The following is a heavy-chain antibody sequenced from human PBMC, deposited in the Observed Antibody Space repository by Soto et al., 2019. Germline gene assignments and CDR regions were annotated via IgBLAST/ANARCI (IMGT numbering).Heavy chain of an antibody. Sequence: ESGGGLVQPGGSLRLSCAASGFSFSSFEMNWVRQAPGKGLEWISYITTSGTTIYYADSVKGRFTISRDNAKNSLYLQMNSLRAEDTAVYYCARETAAGALDYWGQGTLVTVSS. D-gene: IGHD6-13*01. CDR2: ITTSGTTI. V-gene: IGHV3-48*03. J-gene: IGHJ4*02. CDR3: ARETAAGALDY. CDR1: GFSFSSFE.